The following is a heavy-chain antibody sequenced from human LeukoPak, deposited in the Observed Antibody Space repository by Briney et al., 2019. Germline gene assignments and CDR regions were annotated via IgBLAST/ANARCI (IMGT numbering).Heavy chain of an antibody. V-gene: IGHV3-11*04. CDR3: AKDKVYCSSTSCYRDAFDI. D-gene: IGHD2-2*02. Sequence: GGSLRLSCAASGFTFSSHHMSWVRQAPGKGLEWLSYVSDSGSTMYYADSVKGRFTISRDNSKNSLFLQMHSLRAEDTAVYYCAKDKVYCSSTSCYRDAFDIWGQGQWSPSLQ. J-gene: IGHJ3*02. CDR2: VSDSGSTM. CDR1: GFTFSSHH.